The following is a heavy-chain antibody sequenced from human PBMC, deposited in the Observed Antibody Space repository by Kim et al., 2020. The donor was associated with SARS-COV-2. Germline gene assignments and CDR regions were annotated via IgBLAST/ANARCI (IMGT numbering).Heavy chain of an antibody. CDR1: GGTFSSYA. D-gene: IGHD3-10*01. V-gene: IGHV1-69*13. CDR2: IIPIFGTA. J-gene: IGHJ6*02. Sequence: SVKVSCKASGGTFSSYAISWVRQAPGQGLEWMGGIIPIFGTANYAQKFQGRVTIAADESTSTAYMELSSLRSEDTAVYYCARASYGWFGESLSYYYYGMDVWGQGTTVTVSS. CDR3: ARASYGWFGESLSYYYYGMDV.